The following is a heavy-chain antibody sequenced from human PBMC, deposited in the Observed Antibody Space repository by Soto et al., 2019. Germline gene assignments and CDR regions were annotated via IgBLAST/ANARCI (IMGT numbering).Heavy chain of an antibody. J-gene: IGHJ5*02. CDR2: INHSGST. CDR1: GGSFIGYY. CDR3: ARGRITIFGVVIGFDP. V-gene: IGHV4-34*01. D-gene: IGHD3-3*01. Sequence: SETLSLTCAVYGGSFIGYYCIFIRQPPFKGLEWIGEINHSGSTNYNPSLKSRVTISVDTSKNQFSLKLSSVTAADTAVYYCARGRITIFGVVIGFDPWGQGTLVTVSS.